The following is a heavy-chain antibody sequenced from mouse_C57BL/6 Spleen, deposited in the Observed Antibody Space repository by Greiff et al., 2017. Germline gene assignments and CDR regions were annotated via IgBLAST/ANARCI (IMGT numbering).Heavy chain of an antibody. V-gene: IGHV2-6*03. CDR1: GFSLTSYG. CDR3: ARAYGSSFYYAMDY. D-gene: IGHD1-1*01. Sequence: QVQLQQSGPGLVAPAQSLTITCTVSGFSLTSYGVHWVRQPPGKGLEWLVVIWSDGSTTYNSALKSRLSISKDNSKSQVFLKMNRLQTDDTAMYYSARAYGSSFYYAMDYWGQGTSVTVSS. J-gene: IGHJ4*01. CDR2: IWSDGST.